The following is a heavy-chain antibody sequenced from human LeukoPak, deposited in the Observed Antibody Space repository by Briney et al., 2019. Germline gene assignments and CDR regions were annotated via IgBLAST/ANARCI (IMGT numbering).Heavy chain of an antibody. J-gene: IGHJ4*02. CDR2: IRYDGSNK. Sequence: PGGSLRLSCAASGFTFSSYGMHWFRQAPGKGLEWVAFIRYDGSNKYYADSVKGRFTISRDNSKNTLYLQMNSLRAEDTAVYYCAKDPHDCSGGSCYFGWYFDYWGQGTLVTVSS. V-gene: IGHV3-30*02. CDR1: GFTFSSYG. CDR3: AKDPHDCSGGSCYFGWYFDY. D-gene: IGHD2-15*01.